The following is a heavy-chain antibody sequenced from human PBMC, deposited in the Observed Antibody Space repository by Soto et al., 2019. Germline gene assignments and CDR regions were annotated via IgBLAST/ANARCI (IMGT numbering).Heavy chain of an antibody. CDR2: VAYSGAT. V-gene: IGHV4-59*01. Sequence: QVQLQESGPGLVKPSETLTLTCTVSPGSISSSYWSWIRQPPGRGLEWIGHVAYSGATKYHPSLKSRGSISVSASKRQSSLRLTSVPAADTAVYYCAREAQDYYFDHWGQGILVTVSS. J-gene: IGHJ5*02. CDR1: PGSISSSY. D-gene: IGHD1-26*01. CDR3: AREAQDYYFDH.